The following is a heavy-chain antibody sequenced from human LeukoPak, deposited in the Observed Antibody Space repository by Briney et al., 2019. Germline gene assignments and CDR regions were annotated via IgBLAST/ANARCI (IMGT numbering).Heavy chain of an antibody. CDR2: IYTSGST. Sequence: TSETLSLTCTVSGGSISSYYWSWIRQPAGKGLEWIGRIYTSGSTNYNPSLKSRVTMSVDTSKNQFSLKLSSVTAADTAVYYCARARRHPPYSSDNWFDPWGQGTLVTVSS. V-gene: IGHV4-4*07. CDR3: ARARRHPPYSSDNWFDP. D-gene: IGHD6-19*01. J-gene: IGHJ5*02. CDR1: GGSISSYY.